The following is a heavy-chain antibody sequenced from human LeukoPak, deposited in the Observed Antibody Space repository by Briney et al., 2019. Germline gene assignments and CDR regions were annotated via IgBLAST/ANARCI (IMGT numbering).Heavy chain of an antibody. CDR1: GYTLTELS. V-gene: IGHV1-24*01. D-gene: IGHD2-2*02. J-gene: IGHJ6*02. CDR3: ATDMIVPAAIVGYYGMDV. CDR2: FDPEDGET. Sequence: ASVKVSCKVSGYTLTELSMHWVQQAPGKGLEWMGGFDPEDGETIYAQKFQGRVTMTEDTSTDTAYMELGSLRSEDTAVYYCATDMIVPAAIVGYYGMDVWGQGTTVTVSS.